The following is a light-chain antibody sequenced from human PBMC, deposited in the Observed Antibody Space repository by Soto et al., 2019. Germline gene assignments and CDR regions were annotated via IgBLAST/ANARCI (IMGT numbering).Light chain of an antibody. Sequence: DIVMTQSPDSLAVSLGEGATINCKSSQSILYSSNNKNYLAWYQQKPGQPPKLLIYWASTRESGVPDRFSGSGSGTDFTLTISSLQAGDVAVYYCQQYYNAPQTFGQGTKVEIK. CDR2: WAS. CDR1: QSILYSSNNKNY. J-gene: IGKJ1*01. V-gene: IGKV4-1*01. CDR3: QQYYNAPQT.